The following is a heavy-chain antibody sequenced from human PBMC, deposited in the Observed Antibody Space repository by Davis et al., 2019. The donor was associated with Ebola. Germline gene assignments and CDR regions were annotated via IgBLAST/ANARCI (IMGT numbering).Heavy chain of an antibody. J-gene: IGHJ4*02. CDR3: ARVAGTAIRAYYFDY. V-gene: IGHV7-4-1*02. CDR1: GYTFTSYA. D-gene: IGHD2-21*02. Sequence: AASVKVSCKASGYTFTSYALNWVRQAPGQGLEWMGWINTDAGNPTYAQGFTGRFVFSLDTSVSTAYLQISSLKAEDTAVYYCARVAGTAIRAYYFDYWGQGTLVTVSS. CDR2: INTDAGNP.